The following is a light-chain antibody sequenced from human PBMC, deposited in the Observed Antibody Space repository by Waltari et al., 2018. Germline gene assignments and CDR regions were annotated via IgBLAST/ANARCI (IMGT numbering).Light chain of an antibody. CDR1: SSDVGAYKY. J-gene: IGLJ2*01. V-gene: IGLV2-14*01. Sequence: QSALTQPASVSGSPGQSITISCTGTSSDVGAYKYVSWYQQHPDKAPTLMIYEVSNRHSGVSNRFSGSKSGNTASLTISGLQAEDEADYYCSSYTSSTTLVFGGGTKLTVL. CDR2: EVS. CDR3: SSYTSSTTLV.